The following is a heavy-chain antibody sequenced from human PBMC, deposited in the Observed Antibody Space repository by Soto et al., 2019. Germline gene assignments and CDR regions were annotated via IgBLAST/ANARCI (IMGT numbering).Heavy chain of an antibody. J-gene: IGHJ3*02. CDR2: IIPIFGTA. CDR3: ARGVPSAFDI. V-gene: IGHV1-69*12. CDR1: GGTFSSYA. Sequence: QVQLVQSGAEVKKPGSSVKVSCKASGGTFSSYAISWVRQAPGQGLEWMGGIIPIFGTANYAQKFQGRVTITADQSTSTAYMELSSLGSVYTGVEYCARGVPSAFDIWGQGKMVPLSS.